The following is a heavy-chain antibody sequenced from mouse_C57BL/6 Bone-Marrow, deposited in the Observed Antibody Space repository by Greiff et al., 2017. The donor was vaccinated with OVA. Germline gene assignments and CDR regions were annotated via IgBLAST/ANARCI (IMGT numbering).Heavy chain of an antibody. V-gene: IGHV1-81*01. D-gene: IGHD1-1*01. CDR1: GYTFTSYG. CDR3: AYGPKGGYYFDY. Sequence: VQLQQSGAELARPGASVKLSCKASGYTFTSYGISWVKQRTGQGLEWIGEIYPRSGNTYYNEKFKGKATLTADKSSSTAYMQLSSLTSEDSAVYYCAYGPKGGYYFDYWGQGTTLTVSS. CDR2: IYPRSGNT. J-gene: IGHJ2*01.